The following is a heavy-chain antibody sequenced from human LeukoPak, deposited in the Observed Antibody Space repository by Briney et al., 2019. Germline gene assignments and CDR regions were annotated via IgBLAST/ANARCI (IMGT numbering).Heavy chain of an antibody. CDR2: ICSNGINT. CDR3: VKPKVGTTFDS. D-gene: IGHD1-26*01. Sequence: GGSLRLSCSASGFTFSSYDLDWVPQAPGKGLQYVSGICSNGINTYYVDSVKGRFIISRDNYKNTVYLQMSSLRAEDTAVYYCVKPKVGTTFDSWGQGTLVTVSS. V-gene: IGHV3-64D*06. CDR1: GFTFSSYD. J-gene: IGHJ4*02.